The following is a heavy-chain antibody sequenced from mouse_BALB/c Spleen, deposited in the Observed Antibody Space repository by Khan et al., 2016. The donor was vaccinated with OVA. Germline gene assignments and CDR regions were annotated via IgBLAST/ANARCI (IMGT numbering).Heavy chain of an antibody. J-gene: IGHJ2*01. V-gene: IGHV1-4*01. CDR3: ARKSTRASY. CDR1: GYTFTSYT. Sequence: QVQLKQSGAELVKPGPSVKMSCKASGYTFTSYTMHWVKQRPGQGLEWIGYINPSSGYTKYNQKFKDKATLTADKSSSTAYMQLSSLTSEDSAVYYCARKSTRASYGGQGTTLTVSS. D-gene: IGHD3-1*01. CDR2: INPSSGYT.